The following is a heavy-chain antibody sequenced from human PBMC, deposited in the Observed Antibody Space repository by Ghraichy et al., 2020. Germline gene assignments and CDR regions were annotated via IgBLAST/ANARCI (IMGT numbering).Heavy chain of an antibody. CDR1: GFTFSNFV. J-gene: IGHJ4*02. CDR2: VSSNGGST. CDR3: ARGGLDY. D-gene: IGHD3-16*01. V-gene: IGHV3-64*02. Sequence: GGSLRLSCAASGFTFSNFVMHWVRQAPGKGLEYVSGVSSNGGSTYYADSVNGRFTISRDNSKNTLHLQMDSLRAEDMAIYHCARGGLDYWGQGTLVTVSS.